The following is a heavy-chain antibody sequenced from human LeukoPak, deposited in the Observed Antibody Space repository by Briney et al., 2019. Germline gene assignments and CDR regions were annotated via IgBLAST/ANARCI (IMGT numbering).Heavy chain of an antibody. Sequence: GGSLRLSCAASGFTFSSYAMHWVRQAPGEGLEWVTIISYDGFYQYYADSVKGRFTISRDNAKKTLYLQMNSLRAEDTAVYYCASGFFYYYYMDVWGKGTTVTISS. J-gene: IGHJ6*03. CDR2: ISYDGFYQ. D-gene: IGHD2/OR15-2a*01. CDR1: GFTFSSYA. CDR3: ASGFFYYYYMDV. V-gene: IGHV3-30*04.